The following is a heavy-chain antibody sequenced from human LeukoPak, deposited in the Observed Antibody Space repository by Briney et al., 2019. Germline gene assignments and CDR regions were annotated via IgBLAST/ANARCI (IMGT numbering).Heavy chain of an antibody. CDR2: IYHSGST. V-gene: IGHV4-38-2*01. CDR3: ARWGSSSRYFDY. CDR1: GYSISSGYY. D-gene: IGHD6-6*01. J-gene: IGHJ4*02. Sequence: PSETLSLTCAVSGYSISSGYYWGWIRQPPGKGLEWIGSIYHSGSTYYNPSLKSRVTISIDTSKNHSSLKLSSVTAADTAVYYCARWGSSSRYFDYWGQGTLVTVSS.